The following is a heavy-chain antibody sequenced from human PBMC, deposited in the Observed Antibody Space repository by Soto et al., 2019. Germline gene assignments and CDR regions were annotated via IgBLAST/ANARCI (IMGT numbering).Heavy chain of an antibody. J-gene: IGHJ6*02. V-gene: IGHV3-23*01. CDR3: ARGGVKKGGMDV. CDR1: GMTFTSYP. D-gene: IGHD2-8*01. Sequence: GMTFTSYPMSWVLQAPGKGLEWVSTISGSGDSTYYADSVKGRFTISRDNARNSLYLQMNSLRVEDTAVYYCARGGVKKGGMDVWGQGTAVTVSS. CDR2: ISGSGDST.